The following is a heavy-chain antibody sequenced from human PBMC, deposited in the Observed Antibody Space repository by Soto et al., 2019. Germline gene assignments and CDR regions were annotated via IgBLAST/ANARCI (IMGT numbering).Heavy chain of an antibody. D-gene: IGHD1-1*01. CDR2: INGGAGDT. V-gene: IGHV1-3*01. Sequence: QVQLVQSGAEVRKPGASVKISCKASGYTFTSYAIHWLRQAPGQRLAWMGWINGGAGDTRYSVNFLGRVTFSRDTAAAKVFMDFSSLSSAETVIYYCASTSSRMAAETQLEPWGQGNMVTVSS. CDR1: GYTFTSYA. J-gene: IGHJ5*02. CDR3: ASTSSRMAAETQLEP.